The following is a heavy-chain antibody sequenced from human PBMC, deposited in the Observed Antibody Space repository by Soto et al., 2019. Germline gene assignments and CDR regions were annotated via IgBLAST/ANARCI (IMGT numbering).Heavy chain of an antibody. CDR2: INPNSGGT. D-gene: IGHD2-21*02. CDR3: ARGTDLRNYYYYYGMDV. Sequence: ASVKVSCKASGYTFTGYYMHWVRQAPGQGLEWMGWINPNSGGTNYAQKFQGWVTMTRDTSISTAYMELSRLRSDDTAVYYCARGTDLRNYYYYYGMDVWAKGPRSPSP. J-gene: IGHJ6*02. V-gene: IGHV1-2*04. CDR1: GYTFTGYY.